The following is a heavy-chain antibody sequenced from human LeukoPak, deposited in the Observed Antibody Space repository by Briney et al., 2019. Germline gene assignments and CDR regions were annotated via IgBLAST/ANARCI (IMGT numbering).Heavy chain of an antibody. J-gene: IGHJ3*02. V-gene: IGHV1-2*02. CDR3: ARDLGTQFINSFDI. Sequence: ASVKVSCKASGYTFTDYWMHWVRQAPGQGLEWMGWINPNSGGTNYAQMFQGRVTMTRDTSINTAYMELSRLRSDDTAVYYCARDLGTQFINSFDIWSQGTMVTVSS. D-gene: IGHD3-10*01. CDR2: INPNSGGT. CDR1: GYTFTDYW.